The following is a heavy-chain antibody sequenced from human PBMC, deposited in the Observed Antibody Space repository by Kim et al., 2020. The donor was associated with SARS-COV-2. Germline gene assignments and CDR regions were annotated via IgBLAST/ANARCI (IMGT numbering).Heavy chain of an antibody. CDR3: ARQGYNYLDFGY. V-gene: IGHV4-61*01. D-gene: IGHD5-12*01. Sequence: SETLSLTCTVSGGSVSSGSYYWSWIRQPPGKGLEWIGYIYYSGSTNYNPSLKSRVTISVDTSKNQFSLKLSSVTAADTAVYYCARQGYNYLDFGYWGQGT. CDR1: GGSVSSGSYY. CDR2: IYYSGST. J-gene: IGHJ4*02.